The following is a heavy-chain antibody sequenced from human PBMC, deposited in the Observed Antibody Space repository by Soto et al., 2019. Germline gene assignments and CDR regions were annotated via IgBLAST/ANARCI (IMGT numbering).Heavy chain of an antibody. D-gene: IGHD3-3*01. CDR3: GKHGFGVGTPSDY. CDR1: GFTFSSYA. V-gene: IGHV3-23*01. CDR2: ISGSGGST. Sequence: EVQLLESGGGLVQPGGSLRLSCAASGFTFSSYAMSWVRQAPGKGLEWVSAISGSGGSTYYADSVKGRFTISRDNSKNPLYLQRNSLRAEYMAVYYCGKHGFGVGTPSDYWGQGTLVTVS. J-gene: IGHJ4*02.